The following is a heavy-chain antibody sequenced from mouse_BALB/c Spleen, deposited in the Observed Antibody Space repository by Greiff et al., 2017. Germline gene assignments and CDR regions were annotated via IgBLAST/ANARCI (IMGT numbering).Heavy chain of an antibody. CDR1: GYAFSSYW. CDR2: IYPGDGDT. D-gene: IGHD2-4*01. Sequence: QVQLQQSGAELVRPGSSVKISCKASGYAFSSYWMNWVKQRPGQGLEWIGQIYPGDGDTNYNGKFKGKATLTADKSSSTAYMQLSSLTSEDSAVYFCARSTMITYFDVWGAGTTVTVSS. V-gene: IGHV1-80*01. J-gene: IGHJ1*01. CDR3: ARSTMITYFDV.